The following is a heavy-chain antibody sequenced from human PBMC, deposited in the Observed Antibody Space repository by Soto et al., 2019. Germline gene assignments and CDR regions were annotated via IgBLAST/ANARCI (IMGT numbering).Heavy chain of an antibody. CDR3: ARGNWNFGRHFDY. D-gene: IGHD1-7*01. Sequence: QVQLVESGGGLVKPGGSLRLSCAASGFTFNDYYMSWIRQAPGKGLEWVSYISSSDTYTQYADSVKGRFSISRDKAKNSLSLQMNSLRAEVTAVYYGARGNWNFGRHFDYWGQGTLVTVSS. CDR2: ISSSDTYT. V-gene: IGHV3-11*06. CDR1: GFTFNDYY. J-gene: IGHJ4*02.